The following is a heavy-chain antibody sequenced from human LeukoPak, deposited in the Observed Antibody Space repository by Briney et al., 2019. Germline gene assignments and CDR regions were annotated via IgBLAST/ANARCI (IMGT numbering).Heavy chain of an antibody. CDR3: ARDRVAAAGTNWFDP. D-gene: IGHD6-13*01. CDR2: FSGSGSNT. CDR1: GFILSNYA. V-gene: IGHV3-23*01. J-gene: IGHJ5*02. Sequence: GGPLRLSCAASGFILSNYAISWVRQAPGKGLEWVSTFSGSGSNTYYADSVKGRFTISRDNAKNSLYLQMNSLRAEDTAVYYCARDRVAAAGTNWFDPWGQGTLVTVSS.